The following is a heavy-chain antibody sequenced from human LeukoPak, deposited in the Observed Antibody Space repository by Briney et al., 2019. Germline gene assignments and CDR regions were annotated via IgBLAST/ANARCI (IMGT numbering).Heavy chain of an antibody. D-gene: IGHD3-3*01. CDR2: ISSAATTI. Sequence: SCKASGGTFSSYEMNWVRQAPGKGLEWVSYISSAATTIYYADSVKGRFTISRDNAKNSLYLQMNSLTAEDTAVYFCARGTYDFWTGYYVDYWGQGTLVTVSS. V-gene: IGHV3-48*03. CDR1: GGTFSSYE. CDR3: ARGTYDFWTGYYVDY. J-gene: IGHJ4*02.